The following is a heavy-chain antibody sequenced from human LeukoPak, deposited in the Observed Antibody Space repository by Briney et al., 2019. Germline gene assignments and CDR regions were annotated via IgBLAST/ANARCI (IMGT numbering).Heavy chain of an antibody. CDR2: ISYDGSDK. J-gene: IGHJ4*02. CDR1: GFTFSSYA. V-gene: IGHV3-30*01. CDR3: ARGRISIVVVPAAIAY. D-gene: IGHD2-2*02. Sequence: GGSLRLSCAASGFTFSSYAMHWVRQAPGKGLEWVAVISYDGSDKYYADSVKGRFTISRDNSKSTLYLQMNSLRAEDTAVYYCARGRISIVVVPAAIAYWGQGTLVTVSS.